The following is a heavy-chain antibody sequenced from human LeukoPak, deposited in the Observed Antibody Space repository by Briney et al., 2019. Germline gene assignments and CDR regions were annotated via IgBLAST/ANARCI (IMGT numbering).Heavy chain of an antibody. CDR2: MNPNSGNT. CDR3: ARVGYNWNYEATMDV. CDR1: GYTFTSYD. D-gene: IGHD1-7*01. Sequence: GASVKVSCKASGYTFTSYDINWVRQATGQGREGMGWMNPNSGNTGYAQKFQGRVTMTRNTSISTAYMELSSLRSEDTAVYYCARVGYNWNYEATMDVWGKGTTVTVSS. V-gene: IGHV1-8*01. J-gene: IGHJ6*03.